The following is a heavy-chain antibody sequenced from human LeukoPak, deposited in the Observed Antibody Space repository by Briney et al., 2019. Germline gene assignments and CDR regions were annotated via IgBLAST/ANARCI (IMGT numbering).Heavy chain of an antibody. CDR2: ISGSGDST. D-gene: IGHD3-10*01. CDR1: GFTFSSYA. V-gene: IGHV3-23*01. J-gene: IGHJ1*01. CDR3: AKDQGFYGSGSYKEYFQH. Sequence: GGSLRLSCAASGFTFSSYAMTWVRQAPGKGLEWVSAISGSGDSTYYADSVKGRFTTSRDNSKNTPYLQMNSLRAEDTAVYYCAKDQGFYGSGSYKEYFQHWGQGTLVTVSS.